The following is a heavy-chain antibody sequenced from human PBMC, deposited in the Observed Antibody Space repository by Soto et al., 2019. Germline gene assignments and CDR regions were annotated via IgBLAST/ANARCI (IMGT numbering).Heavy chain of an antibody. J-gene: IGHJ6*02. D-gene: IGHD3-3*01. CDR1: GFSLSNARMG. CDR2: IFSNDEK. CDR3: ARCPVTIFGVVNPGAYYYGMDV. V-gene: IGHV2-26*01. Sequence: LVNPTETLALTCTVSGFSLSNARMGVSWIRQPPGKALEWLAHIFSNDEKSYSTSLKSRLTISKDTSKSQVVLTMTNMDPVDTATYYCARCPVTIFGVVNPGAYYYGMDVWGQGTTVTVSS.